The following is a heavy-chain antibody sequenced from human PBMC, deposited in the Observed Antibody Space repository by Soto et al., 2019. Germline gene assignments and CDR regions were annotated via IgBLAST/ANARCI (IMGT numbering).Heavy chain of an antibody. CDR1: GGSISSYY. D-gene: IGHD6-19*01. J-gene: IGHJ4*02. V-gene: IGHV4-59*01. CDR2: IYYSGST. CDR3: AGFIAVAGTIDY. Sequence: PSETLSLTCTVSGGSISSYYWSWIRQPPGKGLEWIGYIYYSGSTNYNPSLKSRVTISVDTSKNQFSLKLSSVTAADTAVYYCAGFIAVAGTIDYWGQGTLVTVSS.